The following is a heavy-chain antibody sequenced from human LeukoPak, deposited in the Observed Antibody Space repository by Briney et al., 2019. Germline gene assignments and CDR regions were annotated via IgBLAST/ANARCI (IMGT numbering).Heavy chain of an antibody. V-gene: IGHV3-9*01. CDR1: GFTFDDYA. Sequence: GGSLRLSCAASGFTFDDYAMHWVRQAPGKGLEWVSGISWNSGSIGYADSVKGRITISRDNAKNSLYLQMNSLRAEDTALYYCAKDFHYDSSGTIDYWGQGTLVTVSS. J-gene: IGHJ4*02. D-gene: IGHD3-22*01. CDR2: ISWNSGSI. CDR3: AKDFHYDSSGTIDY.